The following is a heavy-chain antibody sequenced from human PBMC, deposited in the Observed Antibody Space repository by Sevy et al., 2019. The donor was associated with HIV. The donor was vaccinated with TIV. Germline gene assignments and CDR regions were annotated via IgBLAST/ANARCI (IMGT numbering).Heavy chain of an antibody. D-gene: IGHD6-13*01. CDR1: GFTSSGYW. CDR2: ISGSYSST. Sequence: GGSLRLSCAASGFTSSGYWMNWVRQAPGKGLEWVSGISGSYSSTFYADSVKGRFTISRDNSKNMLYLQMDSLRAEDTAVYYCAKEGVEAAGTGYYMDVWGKGTTVTVSS. V-gene: IGHV3-23*01. CDR3: AKEGVEAAGTGYYMDV. J-gene: IGHJ6*03.